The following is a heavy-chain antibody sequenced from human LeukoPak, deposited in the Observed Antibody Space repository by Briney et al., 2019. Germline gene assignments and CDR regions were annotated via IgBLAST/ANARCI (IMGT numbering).Heavy chain of an antibody. Sequence: PSETLSLTCAVSGGSISSGGYSWSWIQQPPGKGLEWIGYIYHSGSTYYNPSLKSRVTISVDRSKNQFSLKLSSVTAADTAMYYCARDTGVEGPTRGISFDYWGQGTLVTVSS. D-gene: IGHD1-26*01. CDR2: IYHSGST. CDR3: ARDTGVEGPTRGISFDY. CDR1: GGSISSGGYS. J-gene: IGHJ4*02. V-gene: IGHV4-30-2*01.